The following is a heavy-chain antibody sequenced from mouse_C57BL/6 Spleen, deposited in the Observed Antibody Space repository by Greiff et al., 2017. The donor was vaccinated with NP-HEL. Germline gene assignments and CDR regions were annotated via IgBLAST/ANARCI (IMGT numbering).Heavy chain of an antibody. J-gene: IGHJ4*01. CDR2: IYPGSGST. CDR3: AREVSTMVSYYYAMDY. V-gene: IGHV1-55*01. D-gene: IGHD2-1*01. Sequence: QVQLQQSGAELVKPGASVKMSCKASGYTFTSYWITWVKQRPGQGLEWIGDIYPGSGSTNYNEKFKSKATLTVDTSSSTAYMQLSSLTSEDSAVYYCAREVSTMVSYYYAMDYWGQGTSVTVSS. CDR1: GYTFTSYW.